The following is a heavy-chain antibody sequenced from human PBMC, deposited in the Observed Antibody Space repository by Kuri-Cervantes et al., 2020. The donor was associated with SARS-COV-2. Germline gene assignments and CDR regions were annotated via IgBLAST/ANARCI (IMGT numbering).Heavy chain of an antibody. V-gene: IGHV4-34*01. CDR1: GGSFRGYY. J-gene: IGHJ6*02. CDR2: INPSGST. CDR3: ARGVGAAVAGTLITIYYYYGMDV. D-gene: IGHD6-19*01. Sequence: SQTLSLTCAVYGGSFRGYYWSWIRRPPGKGLEWIWEINPSGSTNYNPSLKSRVTISVDTSKNQFSLKLSSVTAADTAVYYCARGVGAAVAGTLITIYYYYGMDVWGQGTMVTVSS.